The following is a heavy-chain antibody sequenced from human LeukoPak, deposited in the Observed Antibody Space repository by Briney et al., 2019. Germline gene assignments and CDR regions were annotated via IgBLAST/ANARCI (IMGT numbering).Heavy chain of an antibody. CDR1: GFTFSTFS. J-gene: IGHJ5*02. CDR3: AKGGSGYDLNWFDP. CDR2: ISSGSAHI. D-gene: IGHD5-12*01. Sequence: GGSLRLSCAGSGFTFSTFSFNWVRQAPGKGLEWVSSISSGSAHIYYADSVKGRFTISRDNAKNSLYLQMNSLRAEDTAVYYCAKGGSGYDLNWFDPWGQGTLVTVSS. V-gene: IGHV3-21*01.